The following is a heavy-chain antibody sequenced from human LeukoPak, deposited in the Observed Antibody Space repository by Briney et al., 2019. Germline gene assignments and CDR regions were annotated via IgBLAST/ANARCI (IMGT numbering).Heavy chain of an antibody. D-gene: IGHD2-15*01. V-gene: IGHV1-8*02. Sequence: ASVKVSCKASGGTFSSYAISWVRQAPGQGLEWMGWMNPNSGNTGYAQKFQGRVTMTRNTSISTAYMELSSLRSEDTAVYYCARSNTLPTNYYYYYMDVWGKGTTVTVSS. CDR2: MNPNSGNT. CDR3: ARSNTLPTNYYYYYMDV. J-gene: IGHJ6*03. CDR1: GGTFSSYA.